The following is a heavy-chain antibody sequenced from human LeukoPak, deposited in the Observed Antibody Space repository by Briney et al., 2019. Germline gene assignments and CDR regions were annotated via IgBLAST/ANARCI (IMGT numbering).Heavy chain of an antibody. CDR3: AKARSWEVTTDLFDS. J-gene: IGHJ4*02. CDR2: ISYDGTNQ. D-gene: IGHD1-26*01. CDR1: GFTFTNYG. Sequence: GGSLRLSCAASGFTFTNYGMHWVRQAPGKWLEWVAVISYDGTNQYYADSVMGRFPISRDTSKDTLYLQMTSLRVEDTAVYYCAKARSWEVTTDLFDSWGQGTMVSVSS. V-gene: IGHV3-30*18.